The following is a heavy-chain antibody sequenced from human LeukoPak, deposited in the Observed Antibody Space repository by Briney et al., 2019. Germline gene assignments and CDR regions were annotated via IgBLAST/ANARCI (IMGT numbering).Heavy chain of an antibody. CDR3: ARYYYDSSGYYSFDY. CDR2: INSGGSST. CDR1: GFTFSSYW. V-gene: IGHV3-74*01. D-gene: IGHD3-22*01. Sequence: GGSLRLSCAASGFTFSSYWMHWVRQAPGKGLVWVSRINSGGSSTSYADSVKGRFTISRDNAKNTLYLQMNSLRAEDTAVYYCARYYYDSSGYYSFDYWGQGTLVTVSS. J-gene: IGHJ4*02.